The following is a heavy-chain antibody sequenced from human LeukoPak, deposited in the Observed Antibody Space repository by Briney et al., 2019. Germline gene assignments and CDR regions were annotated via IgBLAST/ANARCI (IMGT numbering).Heavy chain of an antibody. Sequence: ASVKVSCKASGYTLISYAISWVRQAPGQGLEWMGWITAYNGYTTYAQKLQGRVTMTTDTSTNTAYMELRSLKSDDTAVYYCARVLPQGPYYYYGMDVWGQGTTVTVSS. CDR3: ARVLPQGPYYYYGMDV. CDR1: GYTLISYA. D-gene: IGHD3-10*01. J-gene: IGHJ6*02. CDR2: ITAYNGYT. V-gene: IGHV1-18*01.